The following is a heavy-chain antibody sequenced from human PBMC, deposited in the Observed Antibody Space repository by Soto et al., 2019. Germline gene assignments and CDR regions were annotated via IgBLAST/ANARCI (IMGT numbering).Heavy chain of an antibody. D-gene: IGHD5-18*01. CDR1: GFTFSSYS. CDR2: ISSSSSTI. V-gene: IGHV3-48*02. Sequence: GGSLRLSCAASGFTFSSYSMNWVRQAPGKGLEWASYISSSSSTIYYADSVKGRFTISRDNAKNSLYLQMNSLRDEDTAVYYCARDWSGYSYGYSVYYFDYWGQGTLVTVSS. J-gene: IGHJ4*02. CDR3: ARDWSGYSYGYSVYYFDY.